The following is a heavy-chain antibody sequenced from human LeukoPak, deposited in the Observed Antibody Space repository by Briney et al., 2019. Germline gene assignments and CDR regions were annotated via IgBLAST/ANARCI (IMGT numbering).Heavy chain of an antibody. CDR3: VKGAREQDAFDI. V-gene: IGHV1-69*05. J-gene: IGHJ3*02. Sequence: SVKLSCKASGATFSIYAISWVRHVPGQGLEWMGRIIPIFGTANYAQKFQGRVTITTDESTSTAYMELSSLRSEDTAVYYCVKGAREQDAFDIWGQGTMVTVSS. CDR1: GATFSIYA. CDR2: IIPIFGTA. D-gene: IGHD1-26*01.